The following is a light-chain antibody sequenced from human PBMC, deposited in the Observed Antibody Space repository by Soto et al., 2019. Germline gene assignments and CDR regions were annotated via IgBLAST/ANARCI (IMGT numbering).Light chain of an antibody. J-gene: IGKJ1*01. V-gene: IGKV1-8*01. CDR3: QQYYSYPRT. Sequence: AIRITKSPSSFAASTGDRVTITCRASHGISSYLAWYQQKPGKAPKLLIYAASTLQSGVPSRFSGSGSGTDFTLTISCLQSEDFATYYCQQYYSYPRTFGQGTKV. CDR1: HGISSY. CDR2: AAS.